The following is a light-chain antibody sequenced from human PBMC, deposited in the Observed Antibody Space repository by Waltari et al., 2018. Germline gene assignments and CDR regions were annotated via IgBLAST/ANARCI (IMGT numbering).Light chain of an antibody. CDR3: SSFTSSSTPYV. V-gene: IGLV2-14*03. CDR1: SSDVGGYNY. J-gene: IGLJ1*01. CDR2: DVS. Sequence: QSALTQPASVSGSPGQSITISCTGTSSDVGGYNYVSWYQQHPGKAPELMLYDVSYRPSGVSNRFSGSKSGNTASLTISGLQAEDEADYYCSSFTSSSTPYVFGTGTKVTVL.